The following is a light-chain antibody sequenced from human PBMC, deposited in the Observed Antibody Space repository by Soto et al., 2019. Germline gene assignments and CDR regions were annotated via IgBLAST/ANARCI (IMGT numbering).Light chain of an antibody. J-gene: IGKJ5*01. CDR2: SAS. V-gene: IGKV3-15*01. CDR1: QNVGNN. CDR3: QQYDNWPPYT. Sequence: EIVMTQSPATLSVSPGERATLSCRASQNVGNNLAWYQQKAGQAPRLLIYSASTRAAGIPARFSGTGSETGFTLTIDSLQSEDFAVYYCQQYDNWPPYTFGQGTRLEIK.